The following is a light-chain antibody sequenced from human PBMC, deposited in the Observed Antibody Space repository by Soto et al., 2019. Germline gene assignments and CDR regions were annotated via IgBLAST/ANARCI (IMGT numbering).Light chain of an antibody. V-gene: IGLV2-14*01. CDR3: GSYRSDNTYV. CDR2: DVG. Sequence: QSVLTQPASVSGSPGQSTTISCTGSSSDVARYNRVSWYQHHPGKAPRLIIYDVGSSVVSHRFSGSRSGDAASLTISGLQAEDEADYYCGSYRSDNTYVFGTGTKVTVL. J-gene: IGLJ1*01. CDR1: SSDVARYNR.